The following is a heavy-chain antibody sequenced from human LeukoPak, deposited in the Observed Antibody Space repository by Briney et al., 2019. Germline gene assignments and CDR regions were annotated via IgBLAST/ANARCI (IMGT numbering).Heavy chain of an antibody. J-gene: IGHJ4*02. CDR2: ISSSSTTI. D-gene: IGHD2-2*01. CDR3: ARDPDQGRGFDY. CDR1: GFPFSGYT. Sequence: GGSLRLSCAASGFPFSGYTMNWVRQAPGKGLEWVSYISSSSTTIYYADSVKGRFTISRDNAKNSLYLQMNSLRVEDTAVYYCARDPDQGRGFDYWGQGTLVTASS. V-gene: IGHV3-48*01.